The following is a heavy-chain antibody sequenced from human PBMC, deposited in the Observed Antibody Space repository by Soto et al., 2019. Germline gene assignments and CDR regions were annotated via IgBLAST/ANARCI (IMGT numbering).Heavy chain of an antibody. V-gene: IGHV4-61*01. CDR3: ARITMTPINWLDN. Sequence: SETLSLTCTVSGGSVSSGNYYWSWIRQPPGKGLEWIGYVYYSGSTDYNPSLKSRVTISLDTSKNQFSLKLSSVTTADTAVYYCARITMTPINWLDNWGQGNLVTVSS. J-gene: IGHJ5*02. CDR2: VYYSGST. D-gene: IGHD3-22*01. CDR1: GGSVSSGNYY.